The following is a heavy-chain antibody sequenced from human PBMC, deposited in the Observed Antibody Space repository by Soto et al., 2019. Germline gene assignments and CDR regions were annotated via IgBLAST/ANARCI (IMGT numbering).Heavy chain of an antibody. Sequence: QVQLVQSGADVKQPGASLKVSCKASGYTFTSYDITWVRQATGQGLEWMGWMNANSGNTGYAQKYQGRVTMTMNTSKGTAYTELGSLRSEDAAVYYCSSDRRGHCSGGNCHSSSDYGAHGTLVTVSS. V-gene: IGHV1-8*01. CDR3: SSDRRGHCSGGNCHSSSDY. CDR1: GYTFTSYD. D-gene: IGHD2-15*01. J-gene: IGHJ4*01. CDR2: MNANSGNT.